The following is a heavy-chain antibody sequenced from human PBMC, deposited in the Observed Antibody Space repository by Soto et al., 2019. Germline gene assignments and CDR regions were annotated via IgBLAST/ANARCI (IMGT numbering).Heavy chain of an antibody. Sequence: EVQLVESGGGLVKPGGSLRLSCAASGFTVSSHSMNWVRQAPGKGLEWASSISSTSSFIYYTDSVKGRFTISRDNAKNSLYLQMNSLRAEDTAVYYCARGDSVTTVTTIDYWGQGSLVTVSS. CDR2: ISSTSSFI. V-gene: IGHV3-21*02. CDR1: GFTVSSHS. CDR3: ARGDSVTTVTTIDY. J-gene: IGHJ4*02. D-gene: IGHD4-17*01.